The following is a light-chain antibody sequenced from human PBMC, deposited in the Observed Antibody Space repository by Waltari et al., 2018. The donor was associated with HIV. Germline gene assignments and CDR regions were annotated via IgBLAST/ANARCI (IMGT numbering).Light chain of an antibody. Sequence: SSELTQDPAVSVALGQTVRITCQGDSLRYYYAIWYQQKPGQAPKLVMYGENKRPSGIPDRFSGSSSGKRASLTITGARAEDEADYYCNSREMGSNHVLFGGGTKVTVL. V-gene: IGLV3-19*01. CDR1: SLRYYY. CDR3: NSREMGSNHVL. CDR2: GEN. J-gene: IGLJ2*01.